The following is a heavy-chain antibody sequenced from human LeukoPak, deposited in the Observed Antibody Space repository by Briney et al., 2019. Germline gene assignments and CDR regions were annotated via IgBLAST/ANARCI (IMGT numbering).Heavy chain of an antibody. V-gene: IGHV3-30*18. CDR2: ISYDGSNK. D-gene: IGHD4-23*01. J-gene: IGHJ4*02. Sequence: GGSLRLSCAASGFTFSNYGMHWVRQAPGKGLEWVAVISYDGSNKYYADSVKGRFTISRDNSKNTLYLQMNSLRAEDTAVYYCAKPRSRWYYFDYWGQGTLVTVSS. CDR1: GFTFSNYG. CDR3: AKPRSRWYYFDY.